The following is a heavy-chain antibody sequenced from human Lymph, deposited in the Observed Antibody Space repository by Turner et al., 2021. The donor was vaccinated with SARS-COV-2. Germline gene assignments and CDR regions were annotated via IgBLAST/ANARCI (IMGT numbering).Heavy chain of an antibody. V-gene: IGHV3-23*01. CDR1: GFTFHNYA. CDR3: ANLYPTVSWEFPYGMDV. D-gene: IGHD3-16*01. Sequence: EVQLLVSGGGLVQPGGSLRLSCAASGFTFHNYAMSWVRQAPGKGLEWVTTISGSGGSTYYADSVKGRFIISRDNSKNTLYLQMNRLRAEDTAVYYCANLYPTVSWEFPYGMDVWGQGTTVTVSS. J-gene: IGHJ6*02. CDR2: ISGSGGST.